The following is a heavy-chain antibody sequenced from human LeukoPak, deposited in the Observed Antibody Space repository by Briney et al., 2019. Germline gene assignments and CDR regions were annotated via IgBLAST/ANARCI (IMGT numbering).Heavy chain of an antibody. J-gene: IGHJ4*02. V-gene: IGHV3-23*01. CDR3: ARRLSVAGVLDY. D-gene: IGHD1-1*01. CDR2: ITGSGDST. CDR1: GFTFSNYA. Sequence: GGSLRLSCAASGFTFSNYAMRWVRQAPGKGLEWVSAITGSGDSTYYADSVKGRSTISRDNSKDTLYLQMYSLRAEDTALYYCARRLSVAGVLDYWGQGTLVTVSS.